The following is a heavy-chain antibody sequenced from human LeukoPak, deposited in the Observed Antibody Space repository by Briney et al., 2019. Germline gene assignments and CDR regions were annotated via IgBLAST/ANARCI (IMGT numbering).Heavy chain of an antibody. V-gene: IGHV3-33*06. CDR3: AKGANYYDSSGYQEY. Sequence: PGGSLRLSCAASGFTFSSYGMHWVRQAPGKGLEWVAVIWYDGSNKYYADSVKGRFTISRDNSKNTLYLQMNSLRAEDTAVYYCAKGANYYDSSGYQEYWGQGTLVTVSS. CDR1: GFTFSSYG. D-gene: IGHD3-22*01. CDR2: IWYDGSNK. J-gene: IGHJ4*02.